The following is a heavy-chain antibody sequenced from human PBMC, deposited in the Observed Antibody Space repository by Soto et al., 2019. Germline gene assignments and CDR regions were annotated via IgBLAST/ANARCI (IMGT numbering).Heavy chain of an antibody. J-gene: IGHJ4*02. CDR2: ISYDGSNK. CDR3: ARAMIIMVILDY. CDR1: GFTFSSYA. V-gene: IGHV3-30-3*01. D-gene: IGHD3-22*01. Sequence: GGSLRLSCAASGFTFSSYAMHWVRQAPGKGLEWVAVISYDGSNKYYADSVKGRFTISRDNSKNTLYLQMNSLRAEDTAVYYCARAMIIMVILDYWGQGTLVTVSS.